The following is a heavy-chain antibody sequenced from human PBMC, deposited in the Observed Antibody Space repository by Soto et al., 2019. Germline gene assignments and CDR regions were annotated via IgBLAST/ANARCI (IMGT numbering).Heavy chain of an antibody. Sequence: GGALRLSRSVSGVTLTNVWMNWVRQAPGKGPEWVGRIKRKTHGGTADYPAPVKGRFTISRDDPENTPYLQMQILKTAGKAADYCSHGSYQYFASWGQGTLVPASS. J-gene: IGHJ4*02. CDR2: IKRKTHGGTA. CDR1: GVTLTNVW. V-gene: IGHV3-15*07. D-gene: IGHD3-10*01. CDR3: SHGSYQYFAS.